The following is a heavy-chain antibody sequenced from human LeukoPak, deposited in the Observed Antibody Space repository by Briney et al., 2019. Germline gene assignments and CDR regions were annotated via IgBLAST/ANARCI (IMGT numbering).Heavy chain of an antibody. V-gene: IGHV3-30*04. J-gene: IGHJ4*02. CDR3: AKGVELGQWLVGDFDY. CDR2: IWYDGSNK. CDR1: GFTFSHYS. Sequence: PGGSLRLSCAASGFTFSHYSMHWVRQAPGKGLEWVAVIWYDGSNKYYADSVKGRFTISRDNSKNTLYLQMNSLRAEDTAVYYCAKGVELGQWLVGDFDYWGQGTLVTVSS. D-gene: IGHD6-19*01.